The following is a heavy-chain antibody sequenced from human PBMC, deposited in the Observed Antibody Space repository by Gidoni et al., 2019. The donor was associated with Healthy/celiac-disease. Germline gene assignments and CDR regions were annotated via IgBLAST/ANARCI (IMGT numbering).Heavy chain of an antibody. J-gene: IGHJ3*02. CDR2: INPSGGST. D-gene: IGHD6-6*01. CDR1: GYTFTSYY. Sequence: QVQLVQSGAEVKKPGASVKVSCKASGYTFTSYYMHWVRQAPGKGLEWMGIINPSGGSTSYAQKFQGRVTMTRDTSTSTVYMELSSLRSEDTAVYYCARESIAADAFDIWGQGTMVTVFS. CDR3: ARESIAADAFDI. V-gene: IGHV1-46*01.